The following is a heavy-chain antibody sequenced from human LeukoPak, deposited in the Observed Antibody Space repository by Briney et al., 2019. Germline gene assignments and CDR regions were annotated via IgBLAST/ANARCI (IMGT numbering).Heavy chain of an antibody. J-gene: IGHJ2*01. D-gene: IGHD1-1*01. Sequence: GGSLRLSCAASGFTFSSYAMHWVRQAPGKGLEWVAVISYDGSNKYYADSVKDRFTISRDNSKNTLYLQMNSLRAEDTAVYYCARVVHGIDWYFDLWGRGTLVTVSS. CDR3: ARVVHGIDWYFDL. CDR1: GFTFSSYA. CDR2: ISYDGSNK. V-gene: IGHV3-30*04.